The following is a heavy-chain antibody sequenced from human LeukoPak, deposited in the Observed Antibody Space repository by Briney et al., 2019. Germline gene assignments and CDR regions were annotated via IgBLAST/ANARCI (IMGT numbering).Heavy chain of an antibody. V-gene: IGHV3-23*01. Sequence: GGSLRLSCAASGFTFSSYAMSWVRQAPGKGLERVSAISGSGGSTYYADSVKGRFTISRDNSKNTLYLQMNSLRAEDTAVYYCAKVLVRGVYYFDYWGQGTLVTVSS. D-gene: IGHD3-10*01. CDR3: AKVLVRGVYYFDY. J-gene: IGHJ4*02. CDR2: ISGSGGST. CDR1: GFTFSSYA.